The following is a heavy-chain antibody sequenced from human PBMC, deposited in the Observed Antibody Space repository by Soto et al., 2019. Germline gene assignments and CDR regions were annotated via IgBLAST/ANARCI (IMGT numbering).Heavy chain of an antibody. Sequence: GGSLRLSCAASGFTVSSNYMSWVRQAPGEGLEWVSVIYSGGSTYYADSVKGRFTISRDNSKNTLYLQMNSLRAEDTAVYYCARDYYDSSGQPGYYYYYAMDVWGQGTTVTVSS. D-gene: IGHD3-22*01. CDR2: IYSGGST. CDR3: ARDYYDSSGQPGYYYYYAMDV. V-gene: IGHV3-53*01. J-gene: IGHJ6*02. CDR1: GFTVSSNY.